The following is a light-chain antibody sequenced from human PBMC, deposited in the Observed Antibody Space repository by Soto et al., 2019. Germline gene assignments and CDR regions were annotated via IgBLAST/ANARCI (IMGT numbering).Light chain of an antibody. J-gene: IGLJ1*01. CDR1: SSNIGNNY. V-gene: IGLV1-51*01. CDR3: GTCDSSLSAGGV. Sequence: QSVLTQPPSVSAAPGQKVTISCSGSSSNIGNNYVSWYQQLPGTAPKLLIYDNNKRPSGIPDRFSGSKSGTSATLGITGLQTGDEADYYCGTCDSSLSAGGVFGTGTKVTAL. CDR2: DNN.